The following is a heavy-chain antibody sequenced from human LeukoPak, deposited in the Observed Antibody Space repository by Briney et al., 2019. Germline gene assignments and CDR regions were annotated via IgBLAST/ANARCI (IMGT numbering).Heavy chain of an antibody. Sequence: PSETLSLTCTVSGGSISCGDYYWSWIRQPPGKGLKWIGYIFYSGNTYYNPSLKSRVTISVDTSKNQFSLKLSSVTAADTAVYYCARDRITGTTDYWGQGTLVTVSS. CDR2: IFYSGNT. V-gene: IGHV4-30-4*01. J-gene: IGHJ4*02. CDR3: ARDRITGTTDY. D-gene: IGHD1-7*01. CDR1: GGSISCGDYY.